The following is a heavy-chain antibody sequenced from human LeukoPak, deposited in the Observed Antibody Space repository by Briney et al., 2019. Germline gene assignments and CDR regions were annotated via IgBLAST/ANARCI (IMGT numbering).Heavy chain of an antibody. D-gene: IGHD4-17*01. CDR3: ARAGDYGYCLDY. CDR2: INSSACST. J-gene: IGHJ4*02. V-gene: IGHV1-46*03. Sequence: IGIINSSACSTSYAPKFQATVTITRDKTTRKVYMEMRRQRDEETAVYYCARAGDYGYCLDYWGQGTLVTVSS.